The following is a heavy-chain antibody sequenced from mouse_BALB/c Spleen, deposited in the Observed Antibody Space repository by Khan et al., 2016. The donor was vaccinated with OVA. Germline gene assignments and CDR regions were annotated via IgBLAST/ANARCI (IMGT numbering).Heavy chain of an antibody. D-gene: IGHD2-3*01. CDR1: GYTFTTYV. V-gene: IGHV1S136*01. J-gene: IGHJ4*01. CDR2: INPYNDDT. Sequence: VQLQQSGPELVKPGASVKMSCKASGYTFTTYVIHWVKQKPGQGLEWFGYINPYNDDTKYNEKFKDKATLTSDKSSTTAYMEFSSLTSEDSADYYCARGMGLLRGAMDYWGQGTSVTVSS. CDR3: ARGMGLLRGAMDY.